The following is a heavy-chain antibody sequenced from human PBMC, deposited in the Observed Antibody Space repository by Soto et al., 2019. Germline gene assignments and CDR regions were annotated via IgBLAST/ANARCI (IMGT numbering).Heavy chain of an antibody. J-gene: IGHJ6*02. D-gene: IGHD3-3*01. CDR2: IVVGSGNT. CDR3: AADWAGVGGYYYYGMDV. CDR1: GFTFTSSA. Sequence: SVKVSCKASGFTFTSSAVQWVRQARGQRLEWIGWIVVGSGNTNYAQKFQERVTITRDTSTSTAYMELSSLRSEDTAVYYCAADWAGVGGYYYYGMDVWGQGTTVTVSS. V-gene: IGHV1-58*01.